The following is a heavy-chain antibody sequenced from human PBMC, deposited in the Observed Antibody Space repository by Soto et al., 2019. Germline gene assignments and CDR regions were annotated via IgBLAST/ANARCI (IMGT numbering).Heavy chain of an antibody. D-gene: IGHD2-2*01. V-gene: IGHV6-1*01. CDR2: TYYRSKWYN. CDR3: ARDRIRYCSSTSCYRTKYYYYYGMDV. CDR1: GDSVSSNSAA. Sequence: SHTLSLTCAISGDSVSSNSAAWNWIRQSPSRGLEWLGRTYYRSKWYNDYAVSVKSRITINPDTSKNQFSLQLNSVTPEDTAVYYCARDRIRYCSSTSCYRTKYYYYYGMDVWGQGTTVTVSS. J-gene: IGHJ6*02.